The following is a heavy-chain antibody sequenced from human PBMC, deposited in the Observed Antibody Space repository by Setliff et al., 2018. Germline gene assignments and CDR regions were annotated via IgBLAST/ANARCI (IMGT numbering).Heavy chain of an antibody. Sequence: ASVKVSCKASGYTLTSYGVTWVRQAPGQGLEWMGWISNRNGETNYAQIFQGRVTMTTDTPTSTAYMELRSLTSDDTAVYYCARGQTLRHFDWPTAFDYWGLGTLVTVSS. V-gene: IGHV1-18*01. J-gene: IGHJ4*02. D-gene: IGHD3-9*01. CDR1: GYTLTSYG. CDR3: ARGQTLRHFDWPTAFDY. CDR2: ISNRNGET.